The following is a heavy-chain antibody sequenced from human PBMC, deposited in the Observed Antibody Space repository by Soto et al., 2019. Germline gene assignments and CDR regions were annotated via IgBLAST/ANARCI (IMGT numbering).Heavy chain of an antibody. CDR3: AKVWFGESDGVDV. CDR2: VSASGRST. J-gene: IGHJ3*01. D-gene: IGHD3-10*01. Sequence: EVQLLESGGGLVQRGGSLRLSCAVSGFSLTTYAMSWVRQAPGKGLEWVSEVSASGRSTTYADSVKGRFTTSKDTSKNTMSLQMNSLRVDDTAVYYCAKVWFGESDGVDVWGRGTMVRVSS. V-gene: IGHV3-23*01. CDR1: GFSLTTYA.